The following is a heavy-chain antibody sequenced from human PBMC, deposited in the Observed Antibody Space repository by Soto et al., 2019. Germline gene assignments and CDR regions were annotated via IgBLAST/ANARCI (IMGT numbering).Heavy chain of an antibody. CDR1: GYTFTSFY. J-gene: IGHJ4*02. CDR2: INPSGGGT. Sequence: ASVKVSCKASGYTFTSFYMHWVRQAPGQGLEWMGIINPSGGGTAYAQNFQGRVTMTRDTSTSTVYMELSSLRSEDTAVYYCARDSTLDYWGQGTLVTVSS. CDR3: ARDSTLDY. V-gene: IGHV1-46*01.